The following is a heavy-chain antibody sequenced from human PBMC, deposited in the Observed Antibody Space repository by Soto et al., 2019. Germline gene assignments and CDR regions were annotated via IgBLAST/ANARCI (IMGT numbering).Heavy chain of an antibody. D-gene: IGHD3-10*01. Sequence: GFLRLSCAASGFTFSSYSMNWVRQAPGKGLEWVSSISSSSSYIYYADSVKGRFTISRDNAKNSLYLQMNSLRAEDTAVYYCAREDDSSAVRGFDYWGQGTLVTVSS. V-gene: IGHV3-21*01. CDR1: GFTFSSYS. CDR3: AREDDSSAVRGFDY. CDR2: ISSSSSYI. J-gene: IGHJ4*02.